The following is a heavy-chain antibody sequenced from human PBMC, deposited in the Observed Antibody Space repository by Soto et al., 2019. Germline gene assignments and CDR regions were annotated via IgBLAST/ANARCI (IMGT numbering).Heavy chain of an antibody. J-gene: IGHJ4*02. CDR3: ARDRYYYDSSGYYYVFDY. CDR1: GDSVSSNSAA. V-gene: IGHV6-1*01. CDR2: TYYRSKWYN. D-gene: IGHD3-22*01. Sequence: PSQTLSLTCAISGDSVSSNSAAWNWIRQSPSRGLEWLGRTYYRSKWYNDYAVSVKSRITINPDTSKNQFSLQLNSVTPEDTAVYYCARDRYYYDSSGYYYVFDYWGQGTLVTVSS.